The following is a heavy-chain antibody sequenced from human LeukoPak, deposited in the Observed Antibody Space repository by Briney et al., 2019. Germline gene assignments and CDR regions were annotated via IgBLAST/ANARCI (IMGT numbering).Heavy chain of an antibody. D-gene: IGHD2-2*01. V-gene: IGHV1-18*01. CDR2: VSAYNGNT. J-gene: IGHJ4*02. Sequence: ASVKVSCKASGYTFTSYGISWVRQAPGQGLEWMGWVSAYNGNTIYAQKLQGRVTMTTDTSTSTAYMELGSLRSDDTAVYYCARDPRAYCSSTSCPQYYFDYWGQGTLVTVSS. CDR3: ARDPRAYCSSTSCPQYYFDY. CDR1: GYTFTSYG.